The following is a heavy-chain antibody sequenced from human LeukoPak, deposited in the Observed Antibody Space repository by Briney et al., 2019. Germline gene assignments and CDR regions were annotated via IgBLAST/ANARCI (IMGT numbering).Heavy chain of an antibody. CDR3: ARDSGYNFGDLDV. D-gene: IGHD5-24*01. Sequence: GGSLRLSCAASGFTFDDYAMHWVRQAPGKGLEWVSGISWNSGSIGYADSVKGRFTISRDNAKNSLYLQMNSLRAEDTALYYCARDSGYNFGDLDVWGKGTTVTVSS. CDR1: GFTFDDYA. V-gene: IGHV3-9*01. CDR2: ISWNSGSI. J-gene: IGHJ6*04.